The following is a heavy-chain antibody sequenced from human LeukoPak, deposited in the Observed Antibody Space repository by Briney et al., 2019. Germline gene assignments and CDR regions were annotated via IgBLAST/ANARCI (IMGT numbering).Heavy chain of an antibody. CDR2: ISAYNGNT. J-gene: IGHJ4*02. CDR3: ARSPMVRGVSGQPGY. CDR1: GYTFTSYG. Sequence: GASVKVSCKASGYTFTSYGISWVRQAPGQGLEWMGWISAYNGNTNYAQKLQGRVTMTTDTSTSTAYMELRSLRSDDTAVYYCARSPMVRGVSGQPGYWGQGTLVTVSS. V-gene: IGHV1-18*01. D-gene: IGHD3-10*01.